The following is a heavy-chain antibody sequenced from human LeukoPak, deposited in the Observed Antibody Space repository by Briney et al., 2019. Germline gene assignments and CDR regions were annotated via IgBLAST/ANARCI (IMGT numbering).Heavy chain of an antibody. J-gene: IGHJ4*02. CDR1: GFTVITND. V-gene: IGHV3-53*01. Sequence: GGSLRLSCAASGFTVITNDMTWVRQAPGKGLEWVSVLYSDGNTKYADSVQGRFTISRDNSKNTLYLEMNSLSPDDTAAYYCARGVEPLAADTLAYWGQGTLVTVSS. D-gene: IGHD1-14*01. CDR3: ARGVEPLAADTLAY. CDR2: LYSDGNT.